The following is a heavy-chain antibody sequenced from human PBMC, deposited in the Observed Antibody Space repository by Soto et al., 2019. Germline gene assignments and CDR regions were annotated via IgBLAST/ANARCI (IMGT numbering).Heavy chain of an antibody. CDR2: IYYSGST. Sequence: QVQLQESGPGLVKPSQTLSLTCTVSGGSISSGDYYWSWIRQPPGKGLEWIGYIYYSGSTYYNPSLKSRVTISVDTSKNQFSLKLSAVTAADTAVYYCARDYYDSSGYYPRPLQCWGQGTLVTVSS. V-gene: IGHV4-30-4*01. J-gene: IGHJ1*01. CDR3: ARDYYDSSGYYPRPLQC. D-gene: IGHD3-22*01. CDR1: GGSISSGDYY.